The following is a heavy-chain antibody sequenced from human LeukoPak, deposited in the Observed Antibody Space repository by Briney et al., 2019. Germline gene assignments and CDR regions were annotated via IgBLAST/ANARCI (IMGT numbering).Heavy chain of an antibody. J-gene: IGHJ4*02. Sequence: GGSLRLSCVASGFTFSSYAMHWVRQAPGKGLEWVAVISYDGSNKYYADSVKGRFTISRDNSKNTLYLQMNSLRAEDTAVYYCAKPVRDGYNWYYFDYWGQGTLVTVSS. CDR1: GFTFSSYA. CDR2: ISYDGSNK. D-gene: IGHD5-24*01. V-gene: IGHV3-30*18. CDR3: AKPVRDGYNWYYFDY.